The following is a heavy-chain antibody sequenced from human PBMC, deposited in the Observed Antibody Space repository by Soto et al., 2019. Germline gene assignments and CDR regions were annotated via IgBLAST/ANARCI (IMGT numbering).Heavy chain of an antibody. J-gene: IGHJ1*01. V-gene: IGHV5-51*01. CDR3: ASQLIAAAGTMLGTEYFQH. D-gene: IGHD6-25*01. CDR1: GYSFTSYW. Sequence: GESLKISCKGSGYSFTSYWIGWVRQMPGKGLEWMGIIYPGDSDTRYSPSFQGQVTISADKSISTAYLQWSSLKASDTAMYYCASQLIAAAGTMLGTEYFQHWGQGTLVTVSS. CDR2: IYPGDSDT.